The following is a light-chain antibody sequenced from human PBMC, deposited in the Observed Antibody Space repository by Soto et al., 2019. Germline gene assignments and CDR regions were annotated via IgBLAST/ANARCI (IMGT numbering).Light chain of an antibody. V-gene: IGKV2-28*01. CDR2: LGS. CDR3: MQRRQTPWT. Sequence: DIVMTQSPLSLPVTPGEPASISCRSSQSLLHSSGYNSLDWYLQRQGQSPQLLICLGSDRASGVPDRFSGSESGTDFTLKISRVEADDVGVYYGMQRRQTPWTFGQGTKMEI. CDR1: QSLLHSSGYNS. J-gene: IGKJ1*01.